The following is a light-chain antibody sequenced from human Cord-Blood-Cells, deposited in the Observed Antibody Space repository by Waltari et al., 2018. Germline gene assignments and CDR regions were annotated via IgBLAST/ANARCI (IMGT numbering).Light chain of an antibody. J-gene: IGLJ1*01. V-gene: IGLV2-8*01. Sequence: QSALTQPPSASGPPGQSVPISCTGTSSDVGGYNYVPWYQQHPGKAPKLMIYEVSKRPSGVPDRFSGSKSGNTASLTVSGLQAEDEADYYCSSYAGSNNYVFGTGTKVTVL. CDR3: SSYAGSNNYV. CDR1: SSDVGGYNY. CDR2: EVS.